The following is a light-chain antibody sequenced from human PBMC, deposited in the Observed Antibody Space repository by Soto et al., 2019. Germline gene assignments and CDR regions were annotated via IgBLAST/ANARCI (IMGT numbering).Light chain of an antibody. V-gene: IGLV3-21*04. CDR3: QVWDSSSDHPDVV. Sequence: ELTQPPSVSVAPGKTARITCGGNNIGSKSVHWYQQKPGQAPVLVIYYDSDRPSGIPERFSGSNSGNTATLTISRVEAGDEADYYCQVWDSSSDHPDVVFGGGTKLTVL. CDR1: NIGSKS. J-gene: IGLJ2*01. CDR2: YDS.